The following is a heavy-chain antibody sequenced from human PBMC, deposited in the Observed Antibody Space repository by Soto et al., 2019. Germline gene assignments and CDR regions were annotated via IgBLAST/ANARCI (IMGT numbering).Heavy chain of an antibody. CDR3: GAGQYFSDY. Sequence: QVQLVESGGGEVQPGKSLRLSCAASGFSFTNYGMHWVRQAPGKGLECVALISYDGTNKYYADSVKGRFTISRANSKNTLYLQMNSLRPEHTAVFSCGAGQYFSDYWGQGTLVSVSS. CDR1: GFSFTNYG. D-gene: IGHD6-13*01. V-gene: IGHV3-30*03. CDR2: ISYDGTNK. J-gene: IGHJ4*02.